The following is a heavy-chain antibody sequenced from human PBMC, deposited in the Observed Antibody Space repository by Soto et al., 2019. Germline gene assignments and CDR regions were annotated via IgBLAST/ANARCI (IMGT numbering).Heavy chain of an antibody. CDR3: ARDGSSSWYNWFDP. D-gene: IGHD6-13*01. Sequence: QVQLVQSGAEVKKPGSSVKVSCKASGGTFSSYAISWVRQAPGQGLEWMGGIIPIFGTANYAQKFQGRVTITADESTSTAYMERSSLRSEDTAVYYCARDGSSSWYNWFDPWGQGTLVTVSS. V-gene: IGHV1-69*12. CDR2: IIPIFGTA. CDR1: GGTFSSYA. J-gene: IGHJ5*02.